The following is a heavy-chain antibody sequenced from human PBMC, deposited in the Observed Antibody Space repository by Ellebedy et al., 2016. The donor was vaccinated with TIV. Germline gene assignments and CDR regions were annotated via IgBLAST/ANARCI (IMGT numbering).Heavy chain of an antibody. V-gene: IGHV3-21*01. CDR1: GFTFSSYS. J-gene: IGHJ5*02. Sequence: GESLKISCAASGFTFSSYSMNWVRQAPGKGLEWVSSISSSSSYIYYADSVKGRFTISRDNAKNSLYLQMNSLRAEDTAVYYCVRGGSGYGYHWGQGTLVTVSS. D-gene: IGHD6-25*01. CDR2: ISSSSSYI. CDR3: VRGGSGYGYH.